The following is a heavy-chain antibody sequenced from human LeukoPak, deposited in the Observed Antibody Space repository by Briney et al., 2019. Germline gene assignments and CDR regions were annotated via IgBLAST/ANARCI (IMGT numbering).Heavy chain of an antibody. CDR1: GYTFTSYD. Sequence: ASVKVSCKASGYTFTSYDINWVRQATGQGLEWMGWMNPNSGNTGYAQKFQGRVTITRNTSISTAYMELSSLRSEDTAVYYCARTEGATTGMDVWGKGTTVTVSS. CDR2: MNPNSGNT. D-gene: IGHD1-26*01. V-gene: IGHV1-8*03. J-gene: IGHJ6*04. CDR3: ARTEGATTGMDV.